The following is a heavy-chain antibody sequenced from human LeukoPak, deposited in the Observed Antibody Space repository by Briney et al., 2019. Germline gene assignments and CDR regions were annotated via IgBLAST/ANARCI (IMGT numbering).Heavy chain of an antibody. Sequence: GGSLRHSCAASGFTFSSYNMNWVRQAPGKGLEWVSSISSSSSYIYYADSVKGRFTISRDNAKNSLYLQMNSLRAEDTAVYYCARDKNSEITTVDYWGQGTLVTVSS. CDR3: ARDKNSEITTVDY. CDR1: GFTFSSYN. V-gene: IGHV3-21*01. J-gene: IGHJ4*02. CDR2: ISSSSSYI. D-gene: IGHD4-17*01.